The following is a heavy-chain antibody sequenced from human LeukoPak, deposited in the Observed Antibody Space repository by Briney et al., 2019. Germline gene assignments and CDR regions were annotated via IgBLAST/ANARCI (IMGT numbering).Heavy chain of an antibody. J-gene: IGHJ4*02. CDR2: ISSSGSTI. Sequence: GGSLRLSCAASGFTFSSYEMNWVRQAPGKGLESDSYISSSGSTIYYADPVKGRFTISRDNAKNSLYLQMNSLRAEDTAVYYCARCPYSSGSPIDYWGQGTLVTVSS. CDR1: GFTFSSYE. D-gene: IGHD6-19*01. V-gene: IGHV3-48*03. CDR3: ARCPYSSGSPIDY.